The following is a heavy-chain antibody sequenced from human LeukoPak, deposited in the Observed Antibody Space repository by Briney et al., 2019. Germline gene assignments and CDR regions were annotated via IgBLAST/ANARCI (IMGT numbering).Heavy chain of an antibody. CDR2: IYHSGST. Sequence: SETLSLTCAVSGYSISSGYYWGWIRQPPGKGLERIGSIYHSGSTYYNPSLESRVTISVDTSKNQFSLKLSSVTAADTAVYYCAIYGGNSWGAFDIWGQGTMVTVSS. V-gene: IGHV4-38-2*01. J-gene: IGHJ3*02. CDR3: AIYGGNSWGAFDI. CDR1: GYSISSGYY. D-gene: IGHD4-23*01.